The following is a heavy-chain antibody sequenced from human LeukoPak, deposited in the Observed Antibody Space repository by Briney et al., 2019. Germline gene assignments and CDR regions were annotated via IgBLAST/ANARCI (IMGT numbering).Heavy chain of an antibody. D-gene: IGHD2-2*01. V-gene: IGHV3-74*01. Sequence: GGSLRLSCAASGFTFSTYWMHWVRHAPGKGPVWVSRMNSDGSSTTYADSVKGRFTISRDNAKNTPYLQMNSLRAEDTAVYYCAKGDYAEVLGYCSSTSCYAFDIWGQGTMVTVSS. CDR3: AKGDYAEVLGYCSSTSCYAFDI. CDR1: GFTFSTYW. J-gene: IGHJ3*02. CDR2: MNSDGSST.